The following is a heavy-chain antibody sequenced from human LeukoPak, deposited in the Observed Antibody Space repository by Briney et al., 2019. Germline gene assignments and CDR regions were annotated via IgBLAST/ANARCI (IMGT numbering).Heavy chain of an antibody. Sequence: AGGSLRLSCAASGFTFSSYGMHWVRQAPGKGLEWVAVISYDGSNKYYADSVKGRFTISRDNSKNTLYLQMNSLRTEDTAVYYCAREGKDYNPLEYWGQGTLVTVSS. CDR1: GFTFSSYG. J-gene: IGHJ4*02. D-gene: IGHD3-10*01. CDR3: AREGKDYNPLEY. V-gene: IGHV3-30*03. CDR2: ISYDGSNK.